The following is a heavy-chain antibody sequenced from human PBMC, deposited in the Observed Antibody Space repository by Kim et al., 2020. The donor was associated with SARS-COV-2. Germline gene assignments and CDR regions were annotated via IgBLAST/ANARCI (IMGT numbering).Heavy chain of an antibody. D-gene: IGHD1-26*01. V-gene: IGHV1-69*01. CDR3: ARDARKVGDYFDY. Sequence: YARKFQGRVTITADESTSTAYMELSSLRSEDTAVYYCARDARKVGDYFDYWGQGTLVTVSS. J-gene: IGHJ4*02.